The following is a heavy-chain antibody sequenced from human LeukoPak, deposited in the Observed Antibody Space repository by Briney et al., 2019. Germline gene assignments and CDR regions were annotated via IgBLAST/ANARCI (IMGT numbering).Heavy chain of an antibody. CDR1: GYTFTSYY. CDR2: INPSGGST. J-gene: IGHJ6*03. D-gene: IGHD3-10*01. Sequence: GASVKVSCKASGYTFTSYYMHWVRQAPGQGLEWMGIINPSGGSTSYAQKFQGRVTMTRDTSTSTVYMELSSLRSEDTAVYYCARGFSGFLVRGAQGDYMDVWGKGTTVTVSS. CDR3: ARGFSGFLVRGAQGDYMDV. V-gene: IGHV1-46*01.